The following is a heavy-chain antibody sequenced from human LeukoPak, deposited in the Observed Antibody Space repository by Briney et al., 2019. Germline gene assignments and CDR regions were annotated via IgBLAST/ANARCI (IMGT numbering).Heavy chain of an antibody. CDR2: IYTSGST. CDR1: GSISGYY. Sequence: SETLSLTCTVSGSISGYYWSWIRQPPGKGLEWIGYIYTSGSTNYNPSLKSRVTISVDRSKNQFSLKLSSVTAADTAVYYCARVAYCGGDCYYSGAFDIWGQGTMVTVSS. CDR3: ARVAYCGGDCYYSGAFDI. J-gene: IGHJ3*02. D-gene: IGHD2-21*02. V-gene: IGHV4-4*09.